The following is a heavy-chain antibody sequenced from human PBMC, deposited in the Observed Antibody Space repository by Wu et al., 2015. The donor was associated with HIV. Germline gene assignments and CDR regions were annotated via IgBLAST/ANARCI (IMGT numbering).Heavy chain of an antibody. J-gene: IGHJ6*02. V-gene: IGHV1-18*04. CDR3: ARDPGFGSSWDYYYYGMDV. Sequence: QIQLVQPGTEVKKPGTSVKVSCEGFGYSFSNYGITWVRQAPGQGLEWMGWISGHNGNTDSAQKLQGRVTLTTDTSTSTAYMELRSLRSDDTAMYYCARDPGFGSSWDYYYYGMDVWGQGTTVTVS. CDR2: ISGHNGNT. D-gene: IGHD6-13*01. CDR1: GYSFSNYG.